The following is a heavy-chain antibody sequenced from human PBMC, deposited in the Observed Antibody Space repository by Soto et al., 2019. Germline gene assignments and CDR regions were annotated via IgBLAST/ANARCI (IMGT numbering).Heavy chain of an antibody. J-gene: IGHJ4*02. V-gene: IGHV1-69*13. CDR3: AKTPPRTTATAYYFDY. CDR1: GYTFTSYY. Sequence: SVKVSCKASGYTFTSYYMHWVRQAPGQGLEWMGGIIPIFATTNYAQKFQGRVTITADESTNTVYMELSSLRSEDTAVYYCAKTPPRTTATAYYFDYWGQGTLVTVSS. D-gene: IGHD4-17*01. CDR2: IIPIFATT.